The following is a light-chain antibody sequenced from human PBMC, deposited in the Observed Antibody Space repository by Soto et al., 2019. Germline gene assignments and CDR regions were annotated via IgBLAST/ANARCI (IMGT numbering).Light chain of an antibody. CDR2: AAS. Sequence: DIQMTQSPSTLSASVGDRVTITCRASQNIDIWLSWYQQKPGKAPTLLIYAASNLQSGVPSRFRGSRSGTEFTLTISSLQSEDVANEYCLHGHDATWTFGQGTKLDIK. CDR1: QNIDIW. J-gene: IGKJ1*01. V-gene: IGKV1-5*01. CDR3: LHGHDATWT.